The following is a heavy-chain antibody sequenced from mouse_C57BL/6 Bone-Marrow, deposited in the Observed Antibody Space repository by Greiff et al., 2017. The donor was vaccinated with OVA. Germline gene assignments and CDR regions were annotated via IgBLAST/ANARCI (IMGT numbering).Heavy chain of an antibody. CDR3: ARRGYFDV. V-gene: IGHV1-54*01. CDR1: GYAFTNYL. CDR2: INPGSGGT. J-gene: IGHJ1*03. Sequence: QVQLKESGAELVRPGTSVKVSCKASGYAFTNYLIEWVKQRPGQGLEWIGVINPGSGGTNYNEKFKGKATLTADKSSSTAYMQLSSLTSEDSAVYFCARRGYFDVWGIGTTVTVSS.